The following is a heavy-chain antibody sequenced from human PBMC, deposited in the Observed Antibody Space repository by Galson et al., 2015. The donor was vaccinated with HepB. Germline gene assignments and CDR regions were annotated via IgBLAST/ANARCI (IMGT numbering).Heavy chain of an antibody. CDR1: GYTFTSYD. D-gene: IGHD3-3*01. CDR3: ARNGHGVEWLPNYYMDV. V-gene: IGHV1-8*01. Sequence: SVKVSCKASGYTFTSYDINWVRQATGQGLEWMGWMNPNSGNTGYAQKFQGRVTMTRNTSISTAYMELSSLRSEDTAVYYCARNGHGVEWLPNYYMDVWGKGTTVTVSS. CDR2: MNPNSGNT. J-gene: IGHJ6*03.